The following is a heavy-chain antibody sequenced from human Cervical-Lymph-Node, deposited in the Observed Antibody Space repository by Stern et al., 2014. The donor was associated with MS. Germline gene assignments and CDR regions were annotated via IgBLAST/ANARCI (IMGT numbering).Heavy chain of an antibody. CDR1: GGSVSSGSYY. D-gene: IGHD1-26*01. J-gene: IGHJ3*02. V-gene: IGHV4-61*01. CDR2: IYYSGST. Sequence: QVQLVESGPGLVKPSETLSLTCTVSGGSVSSGSYYWSWIRQPPGKGLEWIGYIYYSGSTNYNPSLKSRVTISVDTSKNQFSLKLSSVTAADTAVYYCARDLMGAPAFDIWGQGTMVTVSS. CDR3: ARDLMGAPAFDI.